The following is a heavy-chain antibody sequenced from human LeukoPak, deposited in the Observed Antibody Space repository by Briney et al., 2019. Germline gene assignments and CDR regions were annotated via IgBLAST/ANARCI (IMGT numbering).Heavy chain of an antibody. CDR2: ISSSGSTI. CDR3: ATLPKLLWFGELFEGFDY. D-gene: IGHD3-10*01. V-gene: IGHV3-11*04. CDR1: GFTFSDYY. Sequence: GGSLRLSCAASGFTFSDYYMSWIRQAPGKGLEWVSYISSSGSTIYYADSVKGRFTISRDNAKNSLYLQMNSLRAEDTAVYYCATLPKLLWFGELFEGFDYWGQGTLVTVSS. J-gene: IGHJ4*02.